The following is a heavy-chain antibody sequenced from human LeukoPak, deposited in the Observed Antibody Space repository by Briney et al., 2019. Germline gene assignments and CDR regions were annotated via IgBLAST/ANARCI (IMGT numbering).Heavy chain of an antibody. D-gene: IGHD5-18*01. CDR2: ISGSSNSI. Sequence: GGSLRLSCATSGFTFSTYGMHWVRQAPGKGLEWVSYISGSSNSIYYADSVKGRFTISRDNAKNSLYLQMNSLRAEDTAVYYCARDVGYRSWFDPWGQGTLVIVSS. CDR1: GFTFSTYG. CDR3: ARDVGYRSWFDP. V-gene: IGHV3-48*01. J-gene: IGHJ5*02.